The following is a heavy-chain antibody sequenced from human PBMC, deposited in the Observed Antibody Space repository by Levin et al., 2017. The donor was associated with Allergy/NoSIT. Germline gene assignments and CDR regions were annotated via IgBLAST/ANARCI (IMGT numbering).Heavy chain of an antibody. CDR1: GGSISSYY. Sequence: TSSETLSLTCTVSGGSISSYYWSWIRQPPGKGLEWIGYIYYSGSTNYNPSLKSRVTISVDTSKNQFSLKLSSVTAADTAVYYCARLYYYDSSGYYYAAFDSWGQGTMVTVSS. D-gene: IGHD3-22*01. CDR3: ARLYYYDSSGYYYAAFDS. V-gene: IGHV4-59*01. J-gene: IGHJ3*02. CDR2: IYYSGST.